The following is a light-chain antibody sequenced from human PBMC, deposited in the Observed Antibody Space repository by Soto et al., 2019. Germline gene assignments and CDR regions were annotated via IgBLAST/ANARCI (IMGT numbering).Light chain of an antibody. CDR2: EVS. CDR1: SSDVGSYNH. CDR3: SSYTSSNSWV. J-gene: IGLJ3*02. V-gene: IGLV2-14*01. Sequence: QSVLTQPVSVSGSPGQSITISCTGTSSDVGSYNHVSWYRQHPGKAPKLMIYEVSDRPLGVSYRFSGSKSGNTASLTISGLQAEDEADYYCSSYTSSNSWVFGGGTKLTVI.